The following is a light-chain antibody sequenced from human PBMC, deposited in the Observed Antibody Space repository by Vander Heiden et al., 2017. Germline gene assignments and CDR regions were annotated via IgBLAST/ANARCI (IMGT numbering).Light chain of an antibody. CDR2: GNS. Sequence: QPLLTQPPSVSGAPGQRVTISCPERSSNIGAGYDVHGYQQLPGTAPKLLIYGNSNRPSGVPDRFSGSKSGTSASLAITGRQAEDEADYYCQSYDSSLSGWVFGGGTKLTVL. CDR1: SSNIGAGYD. J-gene: IGLJ3*02. V-gene: IGLV1-40*01. CDR3: QSYDSSLSGWV.